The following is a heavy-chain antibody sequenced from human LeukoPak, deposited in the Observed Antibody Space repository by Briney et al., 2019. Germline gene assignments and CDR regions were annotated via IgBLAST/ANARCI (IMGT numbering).Heavy chain of an antibody. CDR3: ARGSSSYYYDSSGYYELDY. V-gene: IGHV1-69*05. D-gene: IGHD3-22*01. CDR1: GGTFSSYA. Sequence: SVKVSCKASGGTFSSYAISWVRQAPGQGLEWMGRIIPIFGTANYAQKFQGRVTITTDESASTAYMELSGLRSEDTAVYYCARGSSSYYYDSSGYYELDYWGQGTLVTVSS. J-gene: IGHJ4*02. CDR2: IIPIFGTA.